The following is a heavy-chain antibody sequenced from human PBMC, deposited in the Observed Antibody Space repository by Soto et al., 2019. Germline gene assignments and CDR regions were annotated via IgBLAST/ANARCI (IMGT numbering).Heavy chain of an antibody. D-gene: IGHD6-19*01. CDR3: AKDCEGLYSIGWYYFDY. V-gene: IGHV3-23*01. Sequence: EVQLLESGGGLVQPGGSLRLSCAASGFTFSSYAMSWVRQAPGKGLEWVSAISGRGGSTYYADSVKGRFTISRDNSKNTLYLQMNSLRAEDTAVYYCAKDCEGLYSIGWYYFDYWGQGTLVTVSS. CDR1: GFTFSSYA. CDR2: ISGRGGST. J-gene: IGHJ4*02.